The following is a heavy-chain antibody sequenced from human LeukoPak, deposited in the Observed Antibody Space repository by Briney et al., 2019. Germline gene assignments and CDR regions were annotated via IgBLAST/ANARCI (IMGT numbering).Heavy chain of an antibody. D-gene: IGHD3-16*01. Sequence: ASVKVSCKASGYSFTDYYIHWVRQAPGQGLEWMGWINPNSGGTNYAQKFQGRVAMTRDTSISTAYMELSRLRSDDTAVYYCARAGGQYPFVYWGQGTLVTVSS. J-gene: IGHJ4*02. CDR2: INPNSGGT. CDR1: GYSFTDYY. V-gene: IGHV1-2*02. CDR3: ARAGGQYPFVY.